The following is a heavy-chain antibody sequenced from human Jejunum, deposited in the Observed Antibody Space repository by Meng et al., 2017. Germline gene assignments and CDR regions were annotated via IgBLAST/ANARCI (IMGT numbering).Heavy chain of an antibody. D-gene: IGHD3-16*01. Sequence: GESLKISCAASEFTFSSYWMHWVRQAPGKGLVWVSRLNSDGSSTSYADSVRGRFTISRDNAKNTLYLQMNSLRVEDTAIYYCAANGGGSNLPYYWDQGTLVTVSS. J-gene: IGHJ4*02. CDR3: AANGGGSNLPYY. V-gene: IGHV3-74*01. CDR1: EFTFSSYW. CDR2: LNSDGSST.